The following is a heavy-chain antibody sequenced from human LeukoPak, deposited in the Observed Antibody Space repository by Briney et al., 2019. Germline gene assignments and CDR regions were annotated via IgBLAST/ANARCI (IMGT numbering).Heavy chain of an antibody. Sequence: AASVKVSCKASGYTFTGYYMHWVRQAPGQGLEWMGWINPNSGNTGYAQKFQGRVTMTRNTSISTAYMELSSLRSEDTAVYYCARDDSGYDSGYYGMDVWGQGTTVTVSS. CDR1: GYTFTGYY. CDR2: INPNSGNT. CDR3: ARDDSGYDSGYYGMDV. J-gene: IGHJ6*02. D-gene: IGHD5-12*01. V-gene: IGHV1-8*02.